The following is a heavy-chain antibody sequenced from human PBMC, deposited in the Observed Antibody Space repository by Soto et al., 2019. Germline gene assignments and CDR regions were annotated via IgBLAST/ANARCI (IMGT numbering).Heavy chain of an antibody. Sequence: PSETLSLTCAVSGGSFRGYFWSWIRQSPAKGLEWIGEINDSGNTYYNPSFKSRLTISVDTSTSQISLRLTSVTAADSAVYYCQGGDFWGQGTQVTGLL. J-gene: IGHJ4*02. D-gene: IGHD3-16*01. CDR3: QGGDF. V-gene: IGHV4-34*01. CDR1: GGSFRGYF. CDR2: INDSGNT.